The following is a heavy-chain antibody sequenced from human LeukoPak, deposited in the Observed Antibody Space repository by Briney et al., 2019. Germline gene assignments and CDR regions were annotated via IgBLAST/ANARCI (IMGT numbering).Heavy chain of an antibody. J-gene: IGHJ4*02. CDR2: IWYDGSNK. Sequence: PGGSLRLSCAAYGFTFSSYGMHWVRQAPGKGLEWVADIWYDGSNKYYADSVKGRFTISRDNSKNTLYLQMNSLSAEDTAVYYCARESPLLGATRSPLLGYWGQGTLVTVSS. D-gene: IGHD1-26*01. V-gene: IGHV3-33*01. CDR3: ARESPLLGATRSPLLGY. CDR1: GFTFSSYG.